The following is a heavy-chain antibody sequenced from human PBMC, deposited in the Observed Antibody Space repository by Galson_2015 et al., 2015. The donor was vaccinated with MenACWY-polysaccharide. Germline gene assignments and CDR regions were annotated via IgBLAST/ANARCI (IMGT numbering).Heavy chain of an antibody. Sequence: SLRLSCAASGFTFSSYSMNWVRQAPGKGLEWVSYISSSSSTIYYADSVKGRFTISRDNAKNSLYLQMNSLRDEDTAVYYCARSPNYDFWSGYVWRPSHMDVWGKGTTVTVSS. V-gene: IGHV3-48*02. D-gene: IGHD3-3*01. CDR1: GFTFSSYS. CDR2: ISSSSSTI. CDR3: ARSPNYDFWSGYVWRPSHMDV. J-gene: IGHJ6*03.